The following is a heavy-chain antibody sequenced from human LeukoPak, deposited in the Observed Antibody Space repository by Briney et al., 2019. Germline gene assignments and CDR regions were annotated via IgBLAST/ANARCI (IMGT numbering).Heavy chain of an antibody. CDR3: AREYYDFWSGYSRYFDY. J-gene: IGHJ4*02. V-gene: IGHV1-18*01. CDR1: GYTFTSYG. CDR2: ISAYNGNT. D-gene: IGHD3-3*01. Sequence: ASVKVSCKASGYTFTSYGISWVRQAPGQGLEWVGWISAYNGNTNYAQKLQGRVTMTTDTSTSTAYMELRSLRSDDTAVYYCAREYYDFWSGYSRYFDYWGQGTLVTVSS.